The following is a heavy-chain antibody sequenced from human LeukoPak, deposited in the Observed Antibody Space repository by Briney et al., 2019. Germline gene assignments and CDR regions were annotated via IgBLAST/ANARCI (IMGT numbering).Heavy chain of an antibody. D-gene: IGHD3-22*01. CDR3: ARHSITMIVVGDDAFDI. CDR1: GGSISSSSYY. V-gene: IGHV4-39*01. CDR2: IYYSGST. Sequence: TPSESLSLTCTVSGGSISSSSYYWDWIRQPPGKGLEWIGIIYYSGSTYYNLSLKSRVTISVDTSKNQFSLKLSSVTAADTAVYYCARHSITMIVVGDDAFDIWGQGTLVTVSS. J-gene: IGHJ3*02.